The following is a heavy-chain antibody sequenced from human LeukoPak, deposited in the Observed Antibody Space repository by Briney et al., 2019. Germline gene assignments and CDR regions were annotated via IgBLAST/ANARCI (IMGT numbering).Heavy chain of an antibody. CDR3: ASLPVDTARENWFDP. D-gene: IGHD5-18*01. CDR2: ISSSSSTI. V-gene: IGHV3-48*01. Sequence: GGSLRLSCAASGFTFSSYSMNWVRQAPGKGLEWVSYISSSSSTIYYADSVKGRFTISRDNAKNSLYLQMNSLRAEDTAVYYCASLPVDTARENWFDPWGQGTLVTVSS. CDR1: GFTFSSYS. J-gene: IGHJ5*02.